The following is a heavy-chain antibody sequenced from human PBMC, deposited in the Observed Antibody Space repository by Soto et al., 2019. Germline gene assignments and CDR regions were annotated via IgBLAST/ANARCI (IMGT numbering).Heavy chain of an antibody. J-gene: IGHJ6*02. D-gene: IGHD2-21*01. V-gene: IGHV4-31*03. CDR1: GDSISSGGYY. CDR3: AAACVACGGFNYYGMDV. CDR2: IYYSGST. Sequence: QVQLQESGPGLVKPSQTPSLTCTVSGDSISSGGYYWSWIRQHPGKGLEWIGYIYYSGSTYYNPSLKSRVTISVDTSKNQFSLKLSSVTAADTAVYYGAAACVACGGFNYYGMDVWGQGTTVTVSS.